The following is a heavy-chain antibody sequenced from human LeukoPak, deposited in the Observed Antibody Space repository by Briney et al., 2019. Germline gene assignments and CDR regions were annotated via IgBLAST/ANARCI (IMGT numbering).Heavy chain of an antibody. CDR3: ARARPFGYSSSWYPPNWFDP. J-gene: IGHJ5*02. D-gene: IGHD6-13*01. V-gene: IGHV4-34*01. Sequence: SETLSLTCAVYGGSFSGYYRSWIRQPPGKGLEWIGEINHSGSTNYNPSLKSRVTISVDTSKNQFSLKLSSVTAADTAVYYCARARPFGYSSSWYPPNWFDPWGQGTLVTVSS. CDR1: GGSFSGYY. CDR2: INHSGST.